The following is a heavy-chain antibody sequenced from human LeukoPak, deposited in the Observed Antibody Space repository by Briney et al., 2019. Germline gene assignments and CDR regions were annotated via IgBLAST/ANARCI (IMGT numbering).Heavy chain of an antibody. CDR2: INHSGST. CDR1: GGSFSGYY. CDR3: ARGVGATSVFYYYYYMDV. J-gene: IGHJ6*03. D-gene: IGHD1-26*01. V-gene: IGHV4-34*01. Sequence: SSETLSLTCAVYGGSFSGYYWSWIRQPPGKGLEWIGEINHSGSTNYNLSLKSRVTISVDTSKNQFSLKLSSVTAAGTAVYYCARGVGATSVFYYYYYMDVWGKGTTVTVSS.